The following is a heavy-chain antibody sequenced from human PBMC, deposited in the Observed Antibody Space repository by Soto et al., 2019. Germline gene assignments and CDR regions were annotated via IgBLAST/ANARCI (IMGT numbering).Heavy chain of an antibody. CDR3: AKDREKQLVLPYYYYGMDV. Sequence: PGGSLRLSCAASGFTFSSYAMSWVRQAPGKGLEWVSAISGSGGSTYYADSVKGRFTISRDNSKNTLYLQMNSLRAEDTAVYYCAKDREKQLVLPYYYYGMDVWGQGTAFTV. CDR2: ISGSGGST. CDR1: GFTFSSYA. D-gene: IGHD6-13*01. V-gene: IGHV3-23*01. J-gene: IGHJ6*02.